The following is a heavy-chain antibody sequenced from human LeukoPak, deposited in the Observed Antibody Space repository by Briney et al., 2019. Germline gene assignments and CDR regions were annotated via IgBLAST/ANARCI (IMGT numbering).Heavy chain of an antibody. CDR1: GLTFSSYA. V-gene: IGHV3-23*01. D-gene: IGHD3-10*01. CDR2: ISGSGGST. J-gene: IGHJ4*02. CDR3: AKPLWFGSPGY. Sequence: GGSLRLSCAASGLTFSSYAMSWVRQAPGKGLEWVSAISGSGGSTYNADSVKGRFTISRDNSKNTLYLQMNSLRAEDTAVYYCAKPLWFGSPGYWGQGTLVTVSS.